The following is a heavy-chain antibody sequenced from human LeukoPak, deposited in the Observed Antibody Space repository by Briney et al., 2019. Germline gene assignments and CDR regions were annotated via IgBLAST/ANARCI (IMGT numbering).Heavy chain of an antibody. V-gene: IGHV3-23*01. J-gene: IGHJ4*02. D-gene: IGHD7-27*01. Sequence: PGGSLRLSCAASGFTFSSYGMSWVRQAPGKGLEWFSAITDSGTTYYADSVRGRFIISRDKSKNTLYLQMNSLIAEDTAIYYCARGTGGVDYWGQGTLVTVSS. CDR2: ITDSGTT. CDR3: ARGTGGVDY. CDR1: GFTFSSYG.